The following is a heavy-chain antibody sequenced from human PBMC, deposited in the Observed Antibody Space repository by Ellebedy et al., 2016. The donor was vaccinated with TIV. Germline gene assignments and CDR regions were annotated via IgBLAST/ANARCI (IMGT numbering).Heavy chain of an antibody. CDR1: GYSISSGYY. CDR3: ARGDPKGAVDI. V-gene: IGHV4-59*13. Sequence: SETLSLXXSVSGYSISSGYYWSWTRPPPGKGLEWIGYIYYSGSTNYNPSLNSRVTISVDTSKNQFSLKLSSVTAADTAVYYCARGDPKGAVDIWGQGTMVTVSS. CDR2: IYYSGST. J-gene: IGHJ3*02.